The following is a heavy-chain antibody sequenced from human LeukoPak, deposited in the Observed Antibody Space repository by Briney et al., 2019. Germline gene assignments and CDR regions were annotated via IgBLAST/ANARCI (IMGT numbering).Heavy chain of an antibody. Sequence: GGSLRLSCAASGFTFSCYAMSWVRQAPGKWLEWVSAISGSGGSTYYADSVKGRFTISRDNSKNTLYLQMNSLRAEDTAVYYCAKSPYYYDIRRKPGYFDYWGQGTLVTVSS. V-gene: IGHV3-23*01. CDR2: ISGSGGST. J-gene: IGHJ4*02. D-gene: IGHD3-22*01. CDR3: AKSPYYYDIRRKPGYFDY. CDR1: GFTFSCYA.